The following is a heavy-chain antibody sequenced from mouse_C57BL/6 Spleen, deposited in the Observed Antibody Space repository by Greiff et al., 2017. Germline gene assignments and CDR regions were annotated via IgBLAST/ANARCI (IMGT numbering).Heavy chain of an antibody. J-gene: IGHJ3*01. CDR2: IYPGSGNT. D-gene: IGHD1-1*02. Sequence: QVQLQQSGAELVRPGASVKLSCKASGYTFTDYYINWVKQRPGQGLEWIARIYPGSGNTYYNEKFKGKATLTAEKSSSTAYMQLSSLTSEDSAVYFWARSGLSLFAYWGQGTLVTVSA. V-gene: IGHV1-76*01. CDR3: ARSGLSLFAY. CDR1: GYTFTDYY.